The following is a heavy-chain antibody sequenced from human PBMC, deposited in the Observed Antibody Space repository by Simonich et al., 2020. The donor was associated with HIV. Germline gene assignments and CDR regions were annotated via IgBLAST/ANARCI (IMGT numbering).Heavy chain of an antibody. J-gene: IGHJ4*02. V-gene: IGHV4-34*01. CDR2: INHSGIT. CDR3: ARRDRELILYFDY. D-gene: IGHD3-3*01. Sequence: QVQLQQWGAGLLNPSETLSLTCAVYGGSFSGYYWSWIRQPPGKGLEWIGEINHSGITNYKSSLNSRATIAVDKSKNQFSLKLSSVTAADTAIYYCARRDRELILYFDYWGQGNLVTVSS. CDR1: GGSFSGYY.